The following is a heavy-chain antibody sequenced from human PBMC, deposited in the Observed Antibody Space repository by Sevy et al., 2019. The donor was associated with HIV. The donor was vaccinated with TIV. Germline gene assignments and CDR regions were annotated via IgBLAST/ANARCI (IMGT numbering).Heavy chain of an antibody. CDR3: ARDKGQGWFDP. V-gene: IGHV3-7*01. CDR2: IKQDGSEK. Sequence: GGSLRLSCAASGFTFSNYWMSWVRQAPGKGLEWVANIKQDGSEKYYVDSVKGRFTISRDNAKNSLSLQMNSLRAGDTAMYYCARDKGQGWFDPWGLGTLVTVSS. J-gene: IGHJ5*02. CDR1: GFTFSNYW.